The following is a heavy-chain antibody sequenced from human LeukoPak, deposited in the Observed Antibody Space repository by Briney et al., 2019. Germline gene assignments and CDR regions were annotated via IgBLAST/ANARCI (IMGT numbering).Heavy chain of an antibody. D-gene: IGHD1-26*01. J-gene: IGHJ6*02. Sequence: PGRSLRLSCAATGFTFKDYGMHWVRQPPGKGLEWVSSTNWNGGGTDYADSVKGRFTISRDNAKNSLYLQLSSLGPEDTALYYCAKHMRATNTYSFFGLDVWGQGTTVTVSS. V-gene: IGHV3-9*01. CDR1: GFTFKDYG. CDR2: TNWNGGGT. CDR3: AKHMRATNTYSFFGLDV.